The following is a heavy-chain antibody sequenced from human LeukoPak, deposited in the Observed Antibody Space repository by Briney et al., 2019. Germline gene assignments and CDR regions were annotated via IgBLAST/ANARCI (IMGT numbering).Heavy chain of an antibody. CDR1: GFTFSSYA. CDR2: ISYDGSNK. J-gene: IGHJ4*02. CDR3: ARERQWLVCFDY. Sequence: GGSLRLSCAASGFTFSSYAMHWVRQAPGKGLEWVAVISYDGSNKYYADSVKGRFTISRDNSKNTLYLQMSSLRAEDTAVYYCARERQWLVCFDYWGQGTLVTVSS. V-gene: IGHV3-30*04. D-gene: IGHD6-19*01.